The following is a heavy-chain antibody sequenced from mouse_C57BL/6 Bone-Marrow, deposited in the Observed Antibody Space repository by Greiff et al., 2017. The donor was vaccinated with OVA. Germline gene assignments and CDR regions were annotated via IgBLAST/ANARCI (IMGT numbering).Heavy chain of an antibody. D-gene: IGHD1-1*01. CDR3: ARGSYYYGSGWFAD. J-gene: IGHJ3*01. Sequence: EVHLVESGGGLVKPGGSLKLSCAASGFTFSDYGMHWVRQAPEKGLEWVAYISSGSSTIYYADTVKGRFTISRDNAKNTLFLQMTSLRSEDTAMYYCARGSYYYGSGWFADWGQGTLVTVSA. CDR2: ISSGSSTI. CDR1: GFTFSDYG. V-gene: IGHV5-17*01.